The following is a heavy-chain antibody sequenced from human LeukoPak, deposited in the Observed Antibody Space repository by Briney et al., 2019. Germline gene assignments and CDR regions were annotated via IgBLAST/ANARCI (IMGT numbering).Heavy chain of an antibody. J-gene: IGHJ5*02. D-gene: IGHD2-2*01. CDR1: GGTFSSYA. Sequence: SVKVSCKASGGTFSSYAISWVRQAPGQGLEWMGGIIPIFGTANYAHKFQGRVTITADQSTSTAYMELSSLRSEDTAVYYCARDAGYCSSTSCYSWFDPWGQGTLVTVSS. CDR3: ARDAGYCSSTSCYSWFDP. CDR2: IIPIFGTA. V-gene: IGHV1-69*01.